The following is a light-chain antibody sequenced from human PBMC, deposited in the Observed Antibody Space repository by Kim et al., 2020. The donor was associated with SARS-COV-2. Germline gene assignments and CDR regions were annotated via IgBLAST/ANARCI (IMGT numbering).Light chain of an antibody. J-gene: IGKJ1*01. CDR2: GVS. Sequence: VSPGERATPSCRASQSVSSSYLAWYQQKPGQPPRLLIYGVSSRATGIPDRFSGSGSGTDFTLTISRLEPEDFAVYYCQQNDSSPTFGQGTKVDIK. CDR3: QQNDSSPT. CDR1: QSVSSSY. V-gene: IGKV3-20*01.